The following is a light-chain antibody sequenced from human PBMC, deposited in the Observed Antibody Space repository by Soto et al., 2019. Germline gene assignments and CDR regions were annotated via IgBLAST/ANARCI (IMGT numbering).Light chain of an antibody. V-gene: IGLV2-14*03. CDR3: SSYRTGSVI. CDR2: NSN. CDR1: SNDVGGYNY. J-gene: IGLJ2*01. Sequence: QSALTQPASVSGSPGQSITISCTGTSNDVGGYNYVSWYQEHPGKTPRLIIYNSNTRPSGVSNRFSGSKYGNTASLTISGXXXXXXADYYCSSYRTGSVIFGGGTKVTVL.